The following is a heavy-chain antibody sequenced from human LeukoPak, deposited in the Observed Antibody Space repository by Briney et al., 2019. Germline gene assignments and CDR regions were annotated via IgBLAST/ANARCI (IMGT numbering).Heavy chain of an antibody. CDR3: ARGGGQDCSSTSCYKLSGLLPIDY. Sequence: SVKVSCKASGYTFTSYGISWVRQAPGQGLEWMGGIIPIFGTANYAQKFQGRVTITADESTSTAFMELSSLRSEDTAVYYCARGGGQDCSSTSCYKLSGLLPIDYWGQGTLVTVSS. D-gene: IGHD2-2*02. V-gene: IGHV1-69*13. CDR1: GYTFTSYG. J-gene: IGHJ4*02. CDR2: IIPIFGTA.